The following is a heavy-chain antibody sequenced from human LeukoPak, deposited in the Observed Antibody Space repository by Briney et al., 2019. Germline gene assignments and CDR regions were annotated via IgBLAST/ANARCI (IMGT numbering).Heavy chain of an antibody. CDR3: ARDADGYED. CDR2: IKEDGSED. V-gene: IGHV3-7*01. CDR1: GFTFSSYS. Sequence: GGSLRLSCAASGFTFSSYSMNWVRQAPGKGLEWVANIKEDGSEDYYADSVKGRFAISKDNAKNSLYLQMNNLRAEDTAMYYCARDADGYEDWGQGTLVIVSS. D-gene: IGHD5-24*01. J-gene: IGHJ4*02.